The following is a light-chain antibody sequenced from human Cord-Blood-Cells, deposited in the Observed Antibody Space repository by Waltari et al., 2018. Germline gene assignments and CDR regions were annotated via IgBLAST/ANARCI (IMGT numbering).Light chain of an antibody. J-gene: IGLJ3*02. CDR1: SSDVSGYNY. Sequence: QSALTQPASVSGSPGQSITISCTGTSSDVSGYNYVSWYQQHPGKAPKPIIYVVSNRPAGVSNRFSGSKSGNTASLTISELQAEDGADYYCSAYTSSSTLVFGGGTKLTVL. CDR2: VVS. V-gene: IGLV2-14*01. CDR3: SAYTSSSTLV.